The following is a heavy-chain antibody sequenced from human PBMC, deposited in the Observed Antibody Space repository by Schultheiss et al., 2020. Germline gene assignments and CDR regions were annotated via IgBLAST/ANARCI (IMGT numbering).Heavy chain of an antibody. CDR1: GGSISSSSYY. D-gene: IGHD5-12*01. Sequence: SETLSLTCTVSGGSISSSSYYWGWIRQPPGKGLEWIGSIYYSGSTYYNPSLKSRVTISVDTSKNQFSLKLSSVTAADTAVYYCVRLPWVRFKNYFDYWGQGTLVTVSS. J-gene: IGHJ4*02. CDR3: VRLPWVRFKNYFDY. V-gene: IGHV4-39*01. CDR2: IYYSGST.